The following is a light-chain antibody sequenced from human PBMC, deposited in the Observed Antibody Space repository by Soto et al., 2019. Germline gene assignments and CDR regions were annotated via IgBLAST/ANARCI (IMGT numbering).Light chain of an antibody. Sequence: DSQMTQSPSTLSGAVGYRVTITCRASQTISSWLAWYQQKPGKAPKLLIYKASTLKSGVPSRFSGSGSGTEFTLTISSLQPDDFATYYCQHYNSYSEAFGQGTTVDIK. CDR2: KAS. CDR3: QHYNSYSEA. V-gene: IGKV1-5*03. CDR1: QTISSW. J-gene: IGKJ1*01.